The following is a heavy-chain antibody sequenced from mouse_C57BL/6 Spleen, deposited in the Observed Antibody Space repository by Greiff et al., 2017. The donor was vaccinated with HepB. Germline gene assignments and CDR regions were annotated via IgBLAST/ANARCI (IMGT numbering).Heavy chain of an antibody. J-gene: IGHJ2*01. V-gene: IGHV1-5*01. CDR2: LYPGNSDT. Sequence: EVQLQQSGTVLARPGASVKMSCKTSGYTFTSYWMHWVKQRPGQGLEWIGALYPGNSDTSYNQKFKGKAKLTAGPSASTAYMELSSLTYEDSAVYYCTRGGYYFDYWGQGTTLTVSS. CDR3: TRGGYYFDY. CDR1: GYTFTSYW.